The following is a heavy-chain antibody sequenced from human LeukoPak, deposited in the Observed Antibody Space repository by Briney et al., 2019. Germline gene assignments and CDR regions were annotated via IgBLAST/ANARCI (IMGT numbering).Heavy chain of an antibody. CDR1: GGSISSGGYS. CDR2: IYHSGST. J-gene: IGHJ5*02. D-gene: IGHD6-19*01. V-gene: IGHV4-30-2*01. CDR3: ARVFSSGWGVDP. Sequence: PSQTLSLTCAVSGGSISSGGYSWSWIRQPPGKGLEWIGYIYHSGSTYYNPSLKSRVTISVDRSKNQFSLRLSSVTAADTAVYYCARVFSSGWGVDPWGQETLVTVSS.